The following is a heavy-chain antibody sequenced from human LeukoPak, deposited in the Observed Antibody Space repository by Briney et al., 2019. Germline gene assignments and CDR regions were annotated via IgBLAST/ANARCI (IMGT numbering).Heavy chain of an antibody. V-gene: IGHV1-24*01. CDR1: GYTLTELS. CDR3: ATSLRFLEWLPRGNWFDP. Sequence: ASVKVSCKVSGYTLTELSMRWVRQAPGKGLEWMGGFDPEDGETIYAQKFQGRVTMTEDTSTDTAYMELSSLRSEDTAVYYCATSLRFLEWLPRGNWFDPWGQGTLVTVSS. D-gene: IGHD3-3*01. CDR2: FDPEDGET. J-gene: IGHJ5*02.